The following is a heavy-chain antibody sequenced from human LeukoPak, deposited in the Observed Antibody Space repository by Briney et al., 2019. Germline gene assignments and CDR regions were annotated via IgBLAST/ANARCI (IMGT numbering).Heavy chain of an antibody. CDR2: IYHSGST. D-gene: IGHD3-10*01. V-gene: IGHV4-30-2*01. CDR3: ARERITMFRGGRGAFDI. CDR1: GGSISSGGYS. Sequence: PSGTLSLTCAVSGGSISSGGYSWSWIRQPPGKGLEWIGYIYHSGSTYYNPSLKSRVTISVDRSKTQFSLKLSSVTVADTAVYYCARERITMFRGGRGAFDIWGQGTMVTVSS. J-gene: IGHJ3*02.